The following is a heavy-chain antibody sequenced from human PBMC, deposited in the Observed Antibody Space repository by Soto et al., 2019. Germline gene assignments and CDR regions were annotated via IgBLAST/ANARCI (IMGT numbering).Heavy chain of an antibody. Sequence: GGSLRLSCAASGFTFSSYAMHWVRQAPGKGLEWVAVISYDGSNKYYADSVKGRFTISRDNSKNTLYLQMNSLRAEDTAVYYCARGWGSYSYYYYYGMDVWGQGTTVTVSS. CDR2: ISYDGSNK. CDR1: GFTFSSYA. CDR3: ARGWGSYSYYYYYGMDV. D-gene: IGHD3-16*01. J-gene: IGHJ6*02. V-gene: IGHV3-30-3*01.